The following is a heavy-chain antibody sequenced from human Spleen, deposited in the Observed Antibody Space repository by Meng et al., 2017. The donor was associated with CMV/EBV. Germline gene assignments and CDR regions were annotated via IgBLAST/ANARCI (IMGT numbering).Heavy chain of an antibody. CDR1: GYTFTGQY. D-gene: IGHD3-3*01. CDR3: ARGGGKTYYDFWSGYYCRFDS. J-gene: IGHJ4*02. Sequence: ASVKVSCKTSGYTFTGQYIHWVRQAPGQGLEWMGWINPNSGGTNYVQKFQGRVTMTRDTSISTAYMELSSLRSDDTAVYYCARGGGKTYYDFWSGYYCRFDSWGQGTRVTVSS. V-gene: IGHV1-2*02. CDR2: INPNSGGT.